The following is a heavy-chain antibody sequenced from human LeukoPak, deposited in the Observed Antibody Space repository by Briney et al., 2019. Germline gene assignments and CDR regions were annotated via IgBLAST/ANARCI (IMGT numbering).Heavy chain of an antibody. J-gene: IGHJ4*02. V-gene: IGHV3-21*01. CDR3: VRLRRNSDTSGFYYYYDF. Sequence: PGGSLRLSCVASGYTFSSYCINWVRHAPGKGLEWVSSISVRSNYIYYADSVRGRFSISRDDARDSLYLQMNSLRAEDTAVYFCVRLRRNSDTSGFYYYYDFWGQGTLVTVSS. D-gene: IGHD3-22*01. CDR1: GYTFSSYC. CDR2: ISVRSNYI.